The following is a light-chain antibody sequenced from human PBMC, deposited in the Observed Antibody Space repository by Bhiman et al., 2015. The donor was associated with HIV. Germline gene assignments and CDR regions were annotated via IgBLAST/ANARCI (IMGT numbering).Light chain of an antibody. CDR2: YDI. CDR1: DIGTKS. Sequence: SYVLTQPPSVSVAPGKTANITCGGSDIGTKSVQWYQQRPGQAPVLVIYYDIDRPSGIPERFSGSNSGNTATLTISRVEAGDEADYYCQVWDSSTALFGGGTKLTVL. CDR3: QVWDSSTAL. V-gene: IGLV3-21*01. J-gene: IGLJ2*01.